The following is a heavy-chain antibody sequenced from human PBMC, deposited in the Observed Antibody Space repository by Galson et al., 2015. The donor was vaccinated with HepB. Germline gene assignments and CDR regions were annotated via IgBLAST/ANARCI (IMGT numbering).Heavy chain of an antibody. J-gene: IGHJ3*02. Sequence: QSGAEVKKPGESLKISCKDSGYSFTNYWIGWVRQMPGKGLEWMGIIFPDDSDTRYSPSFQGQVTISADKSVSTAYLQWSSLKASDTAMYYCAKGNMRAPTVPGSPHEYAFDIWGQGTMVTVSS. CDR2: IFPDDSDT. V-gene: IGHV5-51*01. D-gene: IGHD1-26*01. CDR3: AKGNMRAPTVPGSPHEYAFDI. CDR1: GYSFTNYW.